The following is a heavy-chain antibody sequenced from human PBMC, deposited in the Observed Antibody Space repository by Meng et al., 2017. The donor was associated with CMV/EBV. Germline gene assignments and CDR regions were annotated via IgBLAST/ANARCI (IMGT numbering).Heavy chain of an antibody. J-gene: IGHJ4*02. D-gene: IGHD6-13*01. Sequence: GGSLRLSCAASGFTFSSYAMHWVRQAPGKGLEYVSAISSNGGSTYYADSVKGRFTISRDNSKNTLYLQMGSLRSEDTAVYYCARGSRVGIAAAGTATRLYYFDYWGQGTLVTVSS. CDR3: ARGSRVGIAAAGTATRLYYFDY. CDR2: ISSNGGST. V-gene: IGHV3-64*02. CDR1: GFTFSSYA.